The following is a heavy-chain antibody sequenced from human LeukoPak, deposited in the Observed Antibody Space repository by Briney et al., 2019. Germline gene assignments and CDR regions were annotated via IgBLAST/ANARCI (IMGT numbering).Heavy chain of an antibody. CDR3: ARSSGWFDY. V-gene: IGHV4-59*01. CDR1: GGSISNFY. J-gene: IGHJ4*02. Sequence: PSETLSLTCTVSGGSISNFYWIWIRQPPGKGLEWIGYIYSSGSTNYNPSLKSRLTISVDTSNNQFSLKLASVTAADTAVYYCARSSGWFDYWGQGILVTVSS. CDR2: IYSSGST. D-gene: IGHD6-19*01.